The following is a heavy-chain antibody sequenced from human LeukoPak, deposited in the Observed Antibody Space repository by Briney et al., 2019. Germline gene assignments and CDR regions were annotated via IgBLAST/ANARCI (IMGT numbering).Heavy chain of an antibody. CDR2: ITSGNYV. J-gene: IGHJ6*03. CDR1: GFTFSSNG. D-gene: IGHD3-10*01. Sequence: TGGSLRLSXAGSGFTFSSNGMIWVRQSPGKGLEWLSSITSGNYVFYADSLKGRFTISRDNTKNSLYLQMNSLTAEDTAVYYCARSPGGYYYYYMDVWGRGTTVTVSS. V-gene: IGHV3-21*01. CDR3: ARSPGGYYYYYMDV.